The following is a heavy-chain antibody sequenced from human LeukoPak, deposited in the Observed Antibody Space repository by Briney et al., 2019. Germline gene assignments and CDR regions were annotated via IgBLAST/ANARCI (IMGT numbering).Heavy chain of an antibody. V-gene: IGHV3-30*03. CDR3: ARDRSNSWTFDY. CDR1: GFTVSGYG. CDR2: ISYDGSHI. D-gene: IGHD6-13*01. J-gene: IGHJ4*02. Sequence: GGFLRLSCAASGFTVSGYGMHWVRQAPGKGLEWMAVISYDGSHIYYADSVKGRFTISRDSSKNTLYLQMNSLRTDDTAVYYCARDRSNSWTFDYWGQGTLVTVSS.